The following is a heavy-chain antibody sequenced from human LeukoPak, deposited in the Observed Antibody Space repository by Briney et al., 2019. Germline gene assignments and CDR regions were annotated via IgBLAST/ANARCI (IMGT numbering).Heavy chain of an antibody. CDR1: RFTFSSYS. V-gene: IGHV3-21*01. Sequence: SGGSLRLSCAASRFTFSSYSMNWVRQAPGKGLEWVSSISSSSSYIYYADSVKGRFTISRDNAKNSLYLQMNSPRAEDTAVYYCARLFRNWNDVEIGAFDIWGQGTMVTVSS. CDR3: ARLFRNWNDVEIGAFDI. CDR2: ISSSSSYI. D-gene: IGHD1-1*01. J-gene: IGHJ3*02.